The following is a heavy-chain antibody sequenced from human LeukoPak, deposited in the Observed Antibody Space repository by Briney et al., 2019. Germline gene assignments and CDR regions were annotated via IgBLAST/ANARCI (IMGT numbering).Heavy chain of an antibody. J-gene: IGHJ6*03. CDR2: IIPIFGTA. V-gene: IGHV1-69*05. Sequence: ASVKVSCKASGGTFSSYAISWVRQAPGQGLEWMGGIIPIFGTANYAQKFQGRVTITTDESTSTAYMELSSLRSEDTAVYYCARDLGYDFWSGYYKGDYYYYYMDVWGKGTTVTVSS. CDR1: GGTFSSYA. CDR3: ARDLGYDFWSGYYKGDYYYYYMDV. D-gene: IGHD3-3*01.